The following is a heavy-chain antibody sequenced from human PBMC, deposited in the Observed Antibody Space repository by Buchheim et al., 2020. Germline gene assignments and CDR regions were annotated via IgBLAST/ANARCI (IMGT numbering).Heavy chain of an antibody. CDR2: ISNTETII. Sequence: QVQLVESGGGLVKPGGSLRLSCAASGFTFSDYYMSWIRQAPGKGLEWVSYISNTETIIYYADSVKGRFTISRDNAKNSLYLQMNSLRAEDTAVYYCVSYPSIISSRQGFDYWGQGTL. V-gene: IGHV3-11*01. D-gene: IGHD5-24*01. CDR3: VSYPSIISSRQGFDY. CDR1: GFTFSDYY. J-gene: IGHJ4*02.